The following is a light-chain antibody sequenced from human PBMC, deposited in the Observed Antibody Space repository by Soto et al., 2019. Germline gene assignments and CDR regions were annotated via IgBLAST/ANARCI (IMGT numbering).Light chain of an antibody. V-gene: IGKV1-33*01. Sequence: DIQMTQSPSPLSASVGDRVTITCQASQDISTNLNWYQQKPGKAPKLLIQDASNLEPGVPSRFSGSGSGTDFTFPISSLLPEDFATYYCQQYDNLSITFGPGTKVDLK. J-gene: IGKJ3*01. CDR2: DAS. CDR1: QDISTN. CDR3: QQYDNLSIT.